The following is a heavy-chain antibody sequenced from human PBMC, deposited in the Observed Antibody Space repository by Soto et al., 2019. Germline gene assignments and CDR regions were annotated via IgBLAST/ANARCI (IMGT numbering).Heavy chain of an antibody. Sequence: EVQLLESGGGLVRPGGSLRLSCAASGFTFNKYAMTWVRQPPGKGLQWVSSLSHIGGSTYYANSVKGRFTISRDDSRSTLYLQMNSLRVEDTAVYYCAKDGSNRPIDYWGQGTLVTVSS. V-gene: IGHV3-23*01. CDR2: LSHIGGST. D-gene: IGHD2-2*01. CDR1: GFTFNKYA. CDR3: AKDGSNRPIDY. J-gene: IGHJ4*02.